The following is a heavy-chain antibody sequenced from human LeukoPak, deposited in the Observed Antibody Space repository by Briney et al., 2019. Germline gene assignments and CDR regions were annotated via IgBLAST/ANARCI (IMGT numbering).Heavy chain of an antibody. CDR3: ARAWRYYDSSGYYYAYYFDY. CDR2: IYYSGST. Sequence: PSETLSLTCTVSGGSISSYYWSWIRQPPGKGLKWIGYIYYSGSTNYNPSLKSRVTISVDTSKNQFSLKLSSVTAADTAVYYCARAWRYYDSSGYYYAYYFDYWGQGTLVTVSS. V-gene: IGHV4-59*01. D-gene: IGHD3-22*01. CDR1: GGSISSYY. J-gene: IGHJ4*02.